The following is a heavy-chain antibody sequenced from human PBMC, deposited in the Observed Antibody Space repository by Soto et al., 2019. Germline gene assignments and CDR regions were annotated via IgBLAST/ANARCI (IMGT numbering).Heavy chain of an antibody. J-gene: IGHJ5*02. CDR1: GASIGSGGW. CDR2: IFHDGNT. V-gene: IGHV4-4*02. D-gene: IGHD2-8*02. CDR3: ARHEGWTGPDQ. Sequence: TLSLTCAVSGASIGSGGWWSWVRQPPGKGLEWIAEIFHDGNTNYSPSLKSRVTISVDKSQNQFSLNVYSVTAADTAVYYCARHEGWTGPDQWGQGTLVTVS.